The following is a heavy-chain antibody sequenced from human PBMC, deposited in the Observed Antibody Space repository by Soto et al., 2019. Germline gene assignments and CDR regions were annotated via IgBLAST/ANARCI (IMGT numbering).Heavy chain of an antibody. V-gene: IGHV3-33*01. D-gene: IGHD3-16*01. J-gene: IGHJ4*02. CDR1: GFTFSSYV. Sequence: QVQLVESGGGVVQPGRSLRLSCAASGFTFSSYVMHWVRQAPGKGLAWVAVIWYDGSNKYYADSVKGRFTISRDNSKNTMYLQMNSLRAEDTAVYYCARAGGGSSFDYWGQGTLVTVSS. CDR2: IWYDGSNK. CDR3: ARAGGGSSFDY.